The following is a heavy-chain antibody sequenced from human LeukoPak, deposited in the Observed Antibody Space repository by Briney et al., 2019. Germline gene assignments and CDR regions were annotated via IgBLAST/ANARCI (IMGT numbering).Heavy chain of an antibody. V-gene: IGHV4-39*01. Sequence: SETLSLTCTVSGGSISSSSYYWGWIRQPPGKGLEWIGXXXYXGSTYYNPSLKSRVTISVDTSKNQFSLKLRSVTAADTAVYYCARGGPHIVVVTALYDAFDIWGQGTMVTVSS. J-gene: IGHJ3*02. CDR1: GGSISSSSYY. CDR3: ARGGPHIVVVTALYDAFDI. CDR2: XXYXGST. D-gene: IGHD2-21*02.